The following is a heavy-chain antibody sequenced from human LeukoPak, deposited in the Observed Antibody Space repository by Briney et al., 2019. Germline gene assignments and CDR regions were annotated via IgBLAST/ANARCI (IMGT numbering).Heavy chain of an antibody. D-gene: IGHD6-19*01. CDR1: GGSISSGGYY. V-gene: IGHV4-30-2*01. Sequence: SETLSLTCTVSGGSISSGGYYWSWIRQPPGKGLEWIGCIYHSGSTYYNPSLKSRVTISVDRSKNQFSLKLSSVTAADTAVYYCARVSSGLDYWGQGTLVTVSS. CDR3: ARVSSGLDY. CDR2: IYHSGST. J-gene: IGHJ4*02.